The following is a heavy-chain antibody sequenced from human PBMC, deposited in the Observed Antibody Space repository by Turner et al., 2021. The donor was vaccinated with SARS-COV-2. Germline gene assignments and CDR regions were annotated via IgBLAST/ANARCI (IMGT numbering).Heavy chain of an antibody. J-gene: IGHJ4*02. CDR2: ISYTGRT. CDR3: ARQGGVDY. Sequence: QLQLQESGPGLVKPSETLSLTCAVSGGSISTTNHYWGWIRQPPVKGLEWIGSISYTGRTFYTPSLKSRVTLSMDTSKNHFSLKVTSVTAADTAVYYCARQGGVDYWGQGTLVTVSS. CDR1: GGSISTTNHY. V-gene: IGHV4-39*01.